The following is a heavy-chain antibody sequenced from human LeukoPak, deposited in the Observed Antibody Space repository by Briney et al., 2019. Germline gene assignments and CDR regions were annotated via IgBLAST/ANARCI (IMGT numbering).Heavy chain of an antibody. CDR1: GFTFSS. CDR2: ISSSGTYI. Sequence: GGSLRLSCVASGFTFSSMNWVRQAPGKGLEWVSSISSSGTYIYYADSMKGRFTLSRDNAKNSLYLQMNSLRAEDTALYHCARESGVYYGSGFDYWGQGTLVTVSS. D-gene: IGHD3-10*01. CDR3: ARESGVYYGSGFDY. V-gene: IGHV3-21*04. J-gene: IGHJ4*02.